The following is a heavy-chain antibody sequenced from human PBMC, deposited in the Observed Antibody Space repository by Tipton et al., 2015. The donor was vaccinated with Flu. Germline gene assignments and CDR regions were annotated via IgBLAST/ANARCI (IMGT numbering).Heavy chain of an antibody. J-gene: IGHJ3*02. CDR2: ISATGNTI. V-gene: IGHV3-11*01. CDR1: GFSFSDYY. D-gene: IGHD1-26*01. CDR3: ARASSSGTYSMDAFNI. Sequence: SLRLSCAASGFSFSDYYMTWIRQAPGRGLEWVSYISATGNTIKYADSVKGRFTISRDNANNSLYLEMNSLRVEDTAAYYCARASSSGTYSMDAFNIWGQGTMVTVSA.